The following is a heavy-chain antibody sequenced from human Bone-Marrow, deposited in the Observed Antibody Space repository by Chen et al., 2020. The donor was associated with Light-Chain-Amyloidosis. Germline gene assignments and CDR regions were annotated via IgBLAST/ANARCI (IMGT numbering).Heavy chain of an antibody. J-gene: IGHJ4*01. CDR2: IKPQSGGT. CDR1: GYTFTGYI. CDR3: AVGDICLDH. V-gene: IGHV1-2*02. Sequence: QVRLLQSGAEVKKPGASVKVSCKASGYTFTGYIVHWVRQAPGQGLEMMGWIKPQSGGTKYTQRFQGRVTMSRDTSISTAYMELTRLRSGDTAVYYCAVGDICLDHWGHGTQVTVSS. D-gene: IGHD1-26*01.